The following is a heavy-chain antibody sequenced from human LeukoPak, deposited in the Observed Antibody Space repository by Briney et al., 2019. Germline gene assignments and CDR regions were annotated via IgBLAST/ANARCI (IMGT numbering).Heavy chain of an antibody. D-gene: IGHD2-15*01. J-gene: IGHJ5*02. V-gene: IGHV3-21*01. CDR2: ISSSSSYI. CDR1: GFTFSSYG. CDR3: ARGGVVVVAATTNWFDP. Sequence: PGGSLRLSCAASGFTFSSYGMNWVRQAPGKGLEWVSSISSSSSYIYYADSVKGRFTISRDNAKNSLYLQMNSLRAEDTAVYYCARGGVVVVAATTNWFDPWGQGTLVTVSS.